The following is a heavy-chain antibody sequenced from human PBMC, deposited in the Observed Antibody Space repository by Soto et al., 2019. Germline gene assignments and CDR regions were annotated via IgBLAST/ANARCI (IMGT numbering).Heavy chain of an antibody. J-gene: IGHJ4*02. CDR1: GFTFSSHA. Sequence: PGGSLRLSCAASGFTFSSHAMHWVRQAPGKGLEWVAIISYDGSNKYYADSVKGRFTISRDNFKNTLYLHMNSLRAEDTAMYYCASLGYWGQGTLVTVSS. CDR3: ASLGY. V-gene: IGHV3-30-3*01. CDR2: ISYDGSNK.